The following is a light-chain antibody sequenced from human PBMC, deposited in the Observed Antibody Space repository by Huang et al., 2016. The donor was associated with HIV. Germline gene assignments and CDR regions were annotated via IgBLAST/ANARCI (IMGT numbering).Light chain of an antibody. CDR3: QQHSYWPIT. CDR2: DAS. CDR1: QSVSTF. V-gene: IGKV3-11*01. Sequence: DIVLTQSPATLSLSPGERATVSCRASQSVSTFLAWYQHKPGQAPRLLIFDASNSASGVPARFSGTGSGTDFTLTISSLEPSDVAVYYCQQHSYWPITFGRGTRLEI. J-gene: IGKJ5*01.